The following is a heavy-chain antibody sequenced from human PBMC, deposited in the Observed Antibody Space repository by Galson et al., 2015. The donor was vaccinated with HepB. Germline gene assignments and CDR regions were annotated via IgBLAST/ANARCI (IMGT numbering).Heavy chain of an antibody. D-gene: IGHD3-22*01. Sequence: SVKVSCKASGYTFTSYGISWVRQAPGQGLEWMGWISAYNGNTNYAQKLQGRVTMTTDTSTSTAYMELRSLRSDDTAMYYCARDRGGDSSGSNAFDIWGQGTMVTVSS. V-gene: IGHV1-18*01. CDR2: ISAYNGNT. J-gene: IGHJ3*02. CDR3: ARDRGGDSSGSNAFDI. CDR1: GYTFTSYG.